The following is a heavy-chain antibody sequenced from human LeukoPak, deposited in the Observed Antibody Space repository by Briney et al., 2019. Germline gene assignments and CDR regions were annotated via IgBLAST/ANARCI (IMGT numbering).Heavy chain of an antibody. J-gene: IGHJ4*02. CDR2: VSANSGNT. D-gene: IGHD6-13*01. CDR1: GYTFTING. CDR3: ARDRWYAFDL. Sequence: ASVKVSCKASGYTFTINGISWVRQAPGQGLEWLGWVSANSGNTIYAELFQGRVSMARNTSTGTAYMDLTSLRYDDTAVYYCARDRWYAFDLWGQGTLLTVSS. V-gene: IGHV1-18*01.